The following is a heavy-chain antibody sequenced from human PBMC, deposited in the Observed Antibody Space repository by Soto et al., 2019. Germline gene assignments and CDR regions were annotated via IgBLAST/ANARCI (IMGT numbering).Heavy chain of an antibody. J-gene: IGHJ4*02. V-gene: IGHV3-30-3*01. CDR1: GFTFSSYT. CDR2: ISYDGSNK. CDR3: ARDHSYVYCSDGSCSFDY. Sequence: PGGSLRLSCAASGFTFSSYTMHWVRQAPGKGLEWVAVISYDGSNKYYAESVKGRFTISRDNSKNTLYLQMNSLRAEDTAVFYCARDHSYVYCSDGSCSFDYWGQGTLVTVSS. D-gene: IGHD2-15*01.